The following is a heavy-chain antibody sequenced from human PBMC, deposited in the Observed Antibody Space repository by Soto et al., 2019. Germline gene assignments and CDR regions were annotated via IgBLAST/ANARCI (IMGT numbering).Heavy chain of an antibody. CDR2: IWYDGSNK. Sequence: PGGSLRLSCAASGFTFSSYGMHWVRQAPGKGLEWVAVIWYDGSNKYYADSVKGRFTISRDNSKNTLYLQMNSLRAEDAAVYYCARDFKSSSWYEPLNWFDPWGQGTLVTVSS. CDR1: GFTFSSYG. V-gene: IGHV3-33*01. J-gene: IGHJ5*02. CDR3: ARDFKSSSWYEPLNWFDP. D-gene: IGHD6-13*01.